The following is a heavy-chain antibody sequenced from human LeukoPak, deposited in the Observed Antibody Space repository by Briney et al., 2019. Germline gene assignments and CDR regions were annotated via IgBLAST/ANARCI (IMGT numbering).Heavy chain of an antibody. Sequence: PGGSLRLSCAASGFTFSSYAMSWVRQAPGKGLEWVSVIYSGGSTYYADSVKGRFTISRDNSKNTLYLQMNSLRAEDTAVYYCARAVKAVVTRGCYFDYWGQGTLVTVSS. CDR3: ARAVKAVVTRGCYFDY. J-gene: IGHJ4*02. CDR1: GFTFSSYA. V-gene: IGHV3-53*01. D-gene: IGHD4-23*01. CDR2: IYSGGST.